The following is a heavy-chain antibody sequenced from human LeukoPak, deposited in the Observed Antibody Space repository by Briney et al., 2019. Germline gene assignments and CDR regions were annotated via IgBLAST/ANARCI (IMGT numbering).Heavy chain of an antibody. CDR3: ARGPYGSGSYY. CDR1: GGSISSYY. J-gene: IGHJ4*02. CDR2: IFYSGTT. D-gene: IGHD3-10*01. V-gene: IGHV4-59*01. Sequence: SETLSLTCSVSGGSISSYYGSWIRQPPGMGLEWIGYIFYSGTTNYNPSLKSRVTISVDTSKDQFSLRLTSVTAADTAVYFCARGPYGSGSYYWGQGTLVTVSS.